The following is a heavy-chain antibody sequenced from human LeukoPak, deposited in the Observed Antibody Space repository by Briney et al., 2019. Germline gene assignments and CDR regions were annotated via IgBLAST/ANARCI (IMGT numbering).Heavy chain of an antibody. J-gene: IGHJ3*02. V-gene: IGHV4-34*01. CDR2: INHSGGT. CDR1: GVSFSDYY. D-gene: IGHD5-18*01. Sequence: SETLSLTCAVYGVSFSDYYWNWIRQSPGKGLEWIGEINHSGGTHYNSSLKSRVTLSVDTSKKHFSLNLSSVTAADTAVYYCARRGYSYGYDFDIWGKGQWSPSLQ. CDR3: ARRGYSYGYDFDI.